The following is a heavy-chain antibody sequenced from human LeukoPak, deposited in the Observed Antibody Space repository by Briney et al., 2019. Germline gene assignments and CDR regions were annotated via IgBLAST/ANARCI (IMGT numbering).Heavy chain of an antibody. CDR2: IYYSGSN. V-gene: IGHV4-59*01. D-gene: IGHD5-24*01. CDR3: ARAGDGGTDY. Sequence: TSETLSLTCTVSGGSISSYYWSWIRQPPGKGLEWIGYIYYSGSNNYNPSLKSRVTISVDTSKNQFSLKLSAVTAADTAVYYCARAGDGGTDYWGQGALVTVSS. J-gene: IGHJ4*02. CDR1: GGSISSYY.